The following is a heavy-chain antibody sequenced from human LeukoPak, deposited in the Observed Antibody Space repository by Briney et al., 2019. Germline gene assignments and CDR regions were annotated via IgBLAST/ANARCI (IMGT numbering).Heavy chain of an antibody. CDR1: GNSISSGDNY. J-gene: IGHJ2*01. CDR2: IYYSGST. V-gene: IGHV4-61*10. D-gene: IGHD1-26*01. CDR3: ASERPATENWFFDL. Sequence: SETLSLTCTVSGNSISSGDNYWSWIRQPAGKGLEWIGRIYYSGSTNYNPSLKSRVTISVDTSKSQFSLNLSSVTAADTAVYYCASERPATENWFFDLWGRGTLVTVSS.